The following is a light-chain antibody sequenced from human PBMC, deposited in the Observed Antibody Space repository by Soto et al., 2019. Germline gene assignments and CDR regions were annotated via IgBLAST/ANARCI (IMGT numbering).Light chain of an antibody. J-gene: IGLJ1*01. CDR1: SSDVGGYNY. CDR3: SSYTSSTSYV. Sequence: QSALTQPASVSGSPGQSITISCTGTSSDVGGYNYVSWYQQHPGKAPKLMIYEVSNRPSGVSNRFSGSKSDNTASLTISGLQAEDEADYYCSSYTSSTSYVFGNGTKVTV. V-gene: IGLV2-14*01. CDR2: EVS.